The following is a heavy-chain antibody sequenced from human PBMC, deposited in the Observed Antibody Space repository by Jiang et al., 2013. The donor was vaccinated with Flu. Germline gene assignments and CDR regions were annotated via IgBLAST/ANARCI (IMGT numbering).Heavy chain of an antibody. CDR2: IYPGDSDT. V-gene: IGHV5-51*01. J-gene: IGHJ2*01. CDR1: GYSFTSYW. Sequence: GAEVKKPGESLKISCKGSGYSFTSYWIGWVRQMPGKGLEWMGIIYPGDSDTRYSPSFQGQVTTSADKSISTAYLQWSSLKASDTAMYYCARNTDPKKVMGWYFDLWGRGTLVTVSS. D-gene: IGHD2-2*02. CDR3: ARNTDPKKVMGWYFDL.